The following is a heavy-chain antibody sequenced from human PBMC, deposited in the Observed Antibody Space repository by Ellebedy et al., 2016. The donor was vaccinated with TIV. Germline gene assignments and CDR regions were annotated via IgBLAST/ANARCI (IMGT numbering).Heavy chain of an antibody. Sequence: GGSLRLSXAASGFTFDDYAMHWVRQPPGKGLEWVSGISWSRGSVGYADSVKGRFTISRDNAKNSVHLQMSSLRTDDTALYYCAKDGYYDSSGEYGMDVWGQGTTVTVSS. CDR1: GFTFDDYA. V-gene: IGHV3-9*01. D-gene: IGHD3-22*01. J-gene: IGHJ6*02. CDR2: ISWSRGSV. CDR3: AKDGYYDSSGEYGMDV.